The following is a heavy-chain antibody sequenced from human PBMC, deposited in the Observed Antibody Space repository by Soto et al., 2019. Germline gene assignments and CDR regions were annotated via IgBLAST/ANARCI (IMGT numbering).Heavy chain of an antibody. J-gene: IGHJ4*02. Sequence: QVQLVESGGGVVQPGRSLRLSCAASGFTFSSYAMHWVRQAPGKGLEWVAVISYDGSNKYYADSVKGRFTISRDNSKNTLYLQMNSLRAEDTAVYYCARDKWGYRYGAGTGPFDYWGQGTLVTVSS. CDR2: ISYDGSNK. CDR1: GFTFSSYA. V-gene: IGHV3-30-3*01. D-gene: IGHD5-18*01. CDR3: ARDKWGYRYGAGTGPFDY.